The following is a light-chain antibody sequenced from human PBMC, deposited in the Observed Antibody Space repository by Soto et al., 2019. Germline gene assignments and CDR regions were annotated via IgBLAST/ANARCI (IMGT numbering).Light chain of an antibody. CDR1: QSISSW. Sequence: DIPMTQSPSTLSASVGDRVTITCRASQSISSWLAWYQQEPGKAPKILIYKASSLESGVPSRFSGSGSGTESTLTISSLQPDDFATYYCQQYNSYPITFGQGTRLEIK. J-gene: IGKJ5*01. V-gene: IGKV1-5*03. CDR3: QQYNSYPIT. CDR2: KAS.